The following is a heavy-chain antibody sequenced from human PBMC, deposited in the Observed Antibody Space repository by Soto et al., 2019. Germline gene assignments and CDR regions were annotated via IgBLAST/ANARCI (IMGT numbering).Heavy chain of an antibody. V-gene: IGHV3-66*01. Sequence: EVQVVESGGDLVQPGGSLRLSCAASGFNVNSDYMNWVRQAPGKGLEWVSVIYSDGSTYYADSVKGRFTISRDNSKNILKLEMSSLRAENTAVYYCARDPGLRIGMSGWGQGKTVHAS. CDR2: IYSDGST. CDR3: ARDPGLRIGMSG. CDR1: GFNVNSDY. J-gene: IGHJ6*02.